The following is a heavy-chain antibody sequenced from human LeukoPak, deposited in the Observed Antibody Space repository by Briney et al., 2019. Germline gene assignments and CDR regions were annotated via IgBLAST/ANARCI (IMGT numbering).Heavy chain of an antibody. Sequence: PSETLSLTCTVSGGSISGYYWTWVRQPPGKGLEWLGYIHYSGTTSHNPSLTSRVSISVDTSKNQFSLKVSSVTAADTAVYYCARLKGEASVTERFDYWGQGTLVTVSS. CDR2: IHYSGTT. CDR1: GGSISGYY. J-gene: IGHJ4*02. CDR3: ARLKGEASVTERFDY. V-gene: IGHV4-59*08. D-gene: IGHD3-16*01.